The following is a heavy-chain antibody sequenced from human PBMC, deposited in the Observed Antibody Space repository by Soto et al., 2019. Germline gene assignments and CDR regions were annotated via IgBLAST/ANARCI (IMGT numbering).Heavy chain of an antibody. CDR2: INAGNGNT. Sequence: ASVKVSCKASGYTFTSYSMHWVLQAPGQRLEWMGWINAGNGNTKYSQKFQGRVTITRDTSASTAYMELSSLRSEDTAVYYCARALIWLRAFDIWGQGTMVTVSS. CDR3: ARALIWLRAFDI. CDR1: GYTFTSYS. D-gene: IGHD5-18*01. V-gene: IGHV1-3*01. J-gene: IGHJ3*02.